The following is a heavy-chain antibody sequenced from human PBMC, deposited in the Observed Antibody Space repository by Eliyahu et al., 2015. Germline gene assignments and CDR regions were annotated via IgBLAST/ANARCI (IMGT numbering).Heavy chain of an antibody. J-gene: IGHJ4*02. V-gene: IGHV3-53*01. CDR2: MYNGGAT. Sequence: EVQLVESGGGLIQPGGSLRLSCSASGFPVSSTYLSWVRQAPGKGLEWLSXMYNGGATYYADSVKGRFTISRDNSKNTLYLQMNSLRADDTAVYYCARDLGAYKRAFDYWGQGTLVTVSS. CDR1: GFPVSSTY. D-gene: IGHD3-16*01. CDR3: ARDLGAYKRAFDY.